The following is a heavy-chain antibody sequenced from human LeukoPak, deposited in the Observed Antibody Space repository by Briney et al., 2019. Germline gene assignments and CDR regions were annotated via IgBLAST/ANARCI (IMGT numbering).Heavy chain of an antibody. J-gene: IGHJ2*01. D-gene: IGHD3/OR15-3a*01. CDR2: THYSGFT. V-gene: IGHV4-59*01. CDR1: GVSITNYH. Sequence: SETLSLTCTVSGVSITNYHWTWVRQPPGKGLEWIGYTHYSGFTSYMPSLKSRVTISVDTSKNQLSLKLNSVTAADTAVYFCARDAGTGWYFDLWGRGTLVTVSS. CDR3: ARDAGTGWYFDL.